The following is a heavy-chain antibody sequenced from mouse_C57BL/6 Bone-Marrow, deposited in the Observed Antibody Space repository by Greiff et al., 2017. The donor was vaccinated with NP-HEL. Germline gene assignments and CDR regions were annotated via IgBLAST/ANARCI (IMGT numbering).Heavy chain of an antibody. CDR3: ARDLLRLYYFDY. CDR1: GYTFTSYG. J-gene: IGHJ2*01. Sequence: VQLQQSGAELVRPGASVKLSCKASGYTFTSYGISWVKQRPGQGLEWIGEIYPRSGNTYYNEKFKGKATLTADKSSSTAYMELRSLTSEDSAVYFCARDLLRLYYFDYWGQGTTLTVSS. CDR2: IYPRSGNT. D-gene: IGHD1-1*01. V-gene: IGHV1-81*01.